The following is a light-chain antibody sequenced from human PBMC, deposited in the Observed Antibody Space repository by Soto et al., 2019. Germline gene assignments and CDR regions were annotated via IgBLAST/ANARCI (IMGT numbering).Light chain of an antibody. V-gene: IGKV1-5*03. J-gene: IGKJ1*01. CDR2: QAS. CDR1: QSISTW. CDR3: QQYNSFTWT. Sequence: DIQMTQSPSTLSASVGDRVTITCRASQSISTWLAWYQQKPGKAPKLLLYQASSLETGVPSSFSGSGSGTEFTLTIGSLQPDDFATYFCQQYNSFTWTFGQGTKVEIK.